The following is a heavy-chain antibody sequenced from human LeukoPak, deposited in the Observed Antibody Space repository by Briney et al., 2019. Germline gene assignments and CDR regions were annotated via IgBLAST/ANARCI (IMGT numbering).Heavy chain of an antibody. Sequence: SETLSLTCTVSGGSISSYYWSWIRQPPGKGLEWIGYIYYSGSTNYNPSLKSRVTISVDTSKNQFSLKLSSVTAADTAVYYCASTDTSSGWSEIFDYWGQGTLVTVSS. J-gene: IGHJ4*02. CDR2: IYYSGST. V-gene: IGHV4-59*01. CDR3: ASTDTSSGWSEIFDY. D-gene: IGHD6-19*01. CDR1: GGSISSYY.